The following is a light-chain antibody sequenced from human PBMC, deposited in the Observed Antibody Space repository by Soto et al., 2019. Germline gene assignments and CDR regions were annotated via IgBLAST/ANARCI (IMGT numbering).Light chain of an antibody. CDR2: NDR. Sequence: SYELTQPPSVSVAPGQTARITCGGDNIGSKSVHWYQQTPGQAPVLVVYNDRDRPSGIPERFSGSNSGNTATLTISRVEAGDEADYYCQLWVSSSHHFYAFGTGTKV. V-gene: IGLV3-21*02. CDR3: QLWVSSSHHFYA. J-gene: IGLJ1*01. CDR1: NIGSKS.